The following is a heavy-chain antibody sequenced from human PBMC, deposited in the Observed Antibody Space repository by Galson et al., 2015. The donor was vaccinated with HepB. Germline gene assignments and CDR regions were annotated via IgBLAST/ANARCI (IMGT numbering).Heavy chain of an antibody. CDR3: ASIAVAGTEASY. V-gene: IGHV1-69*13. D-gene: IGHD6-19*01. CDR1: GGTFSRYA. CDR2: IIPIFGTA. Sequence: SVKVSCKASGGTFSRYAISWVRQAPGQGLEWMGGIIPIFGTANYAQKFQGRVTITADESTSTAYMELSSLRSEDTAVYYCASIAVAGTEASYWGQGTLVTVSS. J-gene: IGHJ4*02.